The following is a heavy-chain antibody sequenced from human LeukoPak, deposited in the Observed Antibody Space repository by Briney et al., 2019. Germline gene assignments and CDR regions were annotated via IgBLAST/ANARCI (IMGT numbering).Heavy chain of an antibody. CDR2: ISGSGGST. D-gene: IGHD3-22*01. CDR3: AKVTVVVIEYFDY. J-gene: IGHJ4*02. V-gene: IGHV3-23*01. Sequence: GGSLRLSCAASGFTFSSYAMSWVRQDPGKGLEWVSAISGSGGSTYYADSVKGRFTISRDNYKNTLYLQMNSLRAEDTAVYYCAKVTVVVIEYFDYWGQGTLVTVSS. CDR1: GFTFSSYA.